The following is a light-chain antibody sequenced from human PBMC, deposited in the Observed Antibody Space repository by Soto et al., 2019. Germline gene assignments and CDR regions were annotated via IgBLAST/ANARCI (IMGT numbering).Light chain of an antibody. CDR3: QQYNTFPS. V-gene: IGKV1-5*03. CDR1: ESVNRF. CDR2: EAS. J-gene: IGKJ1*01. Sequence: DVQMTQSPSTLSASIGDRVTITCRASESVNRFLAWYQQQPGKAPKLLIYEASRLESGVPARFSGSGSGTDFTLTISSLLPDDVATYYCQQYNTFPSFGQGTKV.